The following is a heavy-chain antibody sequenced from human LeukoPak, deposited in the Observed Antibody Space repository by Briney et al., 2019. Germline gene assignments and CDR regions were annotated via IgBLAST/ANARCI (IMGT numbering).Heavy chain of an antibody. CDR3: ARGGIAAAGRFDY. Sequence: ASVKVSCKASGHTFTGYYMHWVRQAPGQGLGWMGRIIPIFGTANYAQKFQGRVTITTDESTSTAYMELSSLRSEDTAVYYCARGGIAAAGRFDYWGQGTLVTVSS. J-gene: IGHJ4*02. CDR1: GHTFTGYY. CDR2: IIPIFGTA. V-gene: IGHV1-69*05. D-gene: IGHD6-13*01.